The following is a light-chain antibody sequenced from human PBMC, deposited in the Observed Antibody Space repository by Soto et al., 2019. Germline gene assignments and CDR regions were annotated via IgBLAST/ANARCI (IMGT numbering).Light chain of an antibody. CDR2: AAS. CDR3: LQDNNYPLT. Sequence: AIQLTQSPSSLSASVGDTVTITCRASQGIGNDLGWYQQKSGKAPKLLIYAASNLQSAVPSRFSGSGSGTDFTLTISGLQPEDVETYYCLQDNNYPLTLGGGTKVDIK. J-gene: IGKJ4*01. V-gene: IGKV1-6*01. CDR1: QGIGND.